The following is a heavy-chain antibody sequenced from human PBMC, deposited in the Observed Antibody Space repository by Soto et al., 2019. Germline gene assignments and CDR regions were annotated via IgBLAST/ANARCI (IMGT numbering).Heavy chain of an antibody. CDR2: ITSSSSTI. CDR1: GFTFSSYS. J-gene: IGHJ4*02. D-gene: IGHD2-15*01. CDR3: ARAHCSGGHCYSGSDFDY. V-gene: IGHV3-48*01. Sequence: EVQLVESGGGLVQRGGSLRLSCAASGFTFSSYSMNWVRQAPGKGLEWVSYITSSSSTIYYADSVKGRFTISRDNAKNSLYLQRNSLRADDTAVYYCARAHCSGGHCYSGSDFDYWGQGILVTVSS.